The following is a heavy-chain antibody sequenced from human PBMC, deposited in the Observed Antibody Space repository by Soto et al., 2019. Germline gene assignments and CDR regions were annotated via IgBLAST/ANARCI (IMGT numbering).Heavy chain of an antibody. CDR1: GYTFTSYG. Sequence: ASVKVSCKASGYTFTSYGSHWVRQAPGQRLEWMGWINAANGDTKYSPKFQGRVTITRDTSASTAYMELSSLRSEDTAVYYCVRRHVSATGIDWFDPWGQGTLVTVSS. V-gene: IGHV1-3*01. J-gene: IGHJ5*02. CDR3: VRRHVSATGIDWFDP. CDR2: INAANGDT. D-gene: IGHD6-13*01.